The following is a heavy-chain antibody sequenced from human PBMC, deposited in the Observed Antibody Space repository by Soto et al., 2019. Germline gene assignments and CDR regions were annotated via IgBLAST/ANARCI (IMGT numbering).Heavy chain of an antibody. CDR3: ARHRSQARGYSYGNDAFDI. D-gene: IGHD5-18*01. CDR1: GYSFTTYW. Sequence: GESLKISCKGSGYSFTTYWIAWVRQMPGKGLEWMGIIYPGDSDTRHNPSFQGQVTISADKSISTAYLQWSSLKASDTAMYYCARHRSQARGYSYGNDAFDIWGQGTMVTVSS. V-gene: IGHV5-51*01. J-gene: IGHJ3*02. CDR2: IYPGDSDT.